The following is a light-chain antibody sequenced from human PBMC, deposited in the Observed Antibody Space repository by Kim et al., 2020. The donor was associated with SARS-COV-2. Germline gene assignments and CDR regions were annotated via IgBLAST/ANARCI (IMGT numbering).Light chain of an antibody. CDR1: ALPKQY. CDR3: QSADSSGTYVV. J-gene: IGLJ2*01. CDR2: KDR. V-gene: IGLV3-25*03. Sequence: PGQTARSTCSGDALPKQYAYWYQQKPGQAPVLVIYKDRERPSGIPERFSGSSSGTTVTLTISGVQAEDEADYYCQSADSSGTYVVFGGGTQLTVL.